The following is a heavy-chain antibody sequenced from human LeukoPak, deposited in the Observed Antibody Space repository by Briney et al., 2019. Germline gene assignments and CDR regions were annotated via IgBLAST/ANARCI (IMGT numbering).Heavy chain of an antibody. Sequence: ASVKVSCKASGGTFSSYAISWVRQAPGQGLEWMGRIIPILGIANYAQKSQGRVTITADKSTSTAYMELSSLRSEDTAVYYCASSAKRSSGWYGYFDLWGRGTLVTVSS. D-gene: IGHD6-19*01. CDR3: ASSAKRSSGWYGYFDL. CDR2: IIPILGIA. CDR1: GGTFSSYA. V-gene: IGHV1-69*04. J-gene: IGHJ2*01.